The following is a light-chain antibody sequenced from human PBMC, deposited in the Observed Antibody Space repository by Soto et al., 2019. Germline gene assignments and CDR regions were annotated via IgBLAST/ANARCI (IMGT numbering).Light chain of an antibody. CDR1: QRISSH. Sequence: DIQMTQSPSSLSAFVGDRVTVTCRASQRISSHLNWYQQKPGKAPKLLIYKASTLKSGVPSRFSGSGSRTEFTLTLSSLQPDDSAPCYCQHYNSYSGAFGQGTKVELK. J-gene: IGKJ1*01. CDR3: QHYNSYSGA. CDR2: KAS. V-gene: IGKV1-5*03.